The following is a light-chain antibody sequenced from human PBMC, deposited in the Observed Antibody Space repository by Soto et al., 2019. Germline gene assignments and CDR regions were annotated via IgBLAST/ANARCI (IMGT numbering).Light chain of an antibody. J-gene: IGKJ3*01. V-gene: IGKV1-39*01. Sequence: DIPMTQSPASLSASVGDRVTITCRASQSISGYLNWYLQKPGKAPKHLIYGASTLRCGVPSRFTGSGSDTSFTLTISSLKPEDFGTDYCQQTYNTPVTFGPGTKVDI. CDR1: QSISGY. CDR3: QQTYNTPVT. CDR2: GAS.